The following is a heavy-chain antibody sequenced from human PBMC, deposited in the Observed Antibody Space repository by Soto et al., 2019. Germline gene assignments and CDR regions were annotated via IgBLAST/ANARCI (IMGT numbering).Heavy chain of an antibody. CDR2: ISSSSSYI. Sequence: PGGSLRLSCAASGFTFSSYSMNWVRQAPGKGLEWVSSISSSSSYIYYADSVKGRFTISRDNAKNSLYLQMNSLRAEDTAVYYCAKQPSRVVVPDAIDYWGQGTLVTVSP. V-gene: IGHV3-21*01. CDR1: GFTFSSYS. J-gene: IGHJ4*02. CDR3: AKQPSRVVVPDAIDY. D-gene: IGHD2-2*01.